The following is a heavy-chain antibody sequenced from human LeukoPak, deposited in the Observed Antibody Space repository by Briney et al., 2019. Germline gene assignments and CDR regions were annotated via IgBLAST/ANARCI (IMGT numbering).Heavy chain of an antibody. CDR2: IYPSGST. CDR1: GGSFSSSSYY. V-gene: IGHV4-61*09. J-gene: IGHJ4*02. Sequence: SETLSLTCTVSGGSFSSSSYYWSWIRQPAGKGLECIGHIYPSGSTNYNPSLESRVAISADTSKNQFSLKLTSVTAADTAVYYCARGYCRGNTCYPVDYWGRGTLVTVSS. CDR3: ARGYCRGNTCYPVDY. D-gene: IGHD2-2*01.